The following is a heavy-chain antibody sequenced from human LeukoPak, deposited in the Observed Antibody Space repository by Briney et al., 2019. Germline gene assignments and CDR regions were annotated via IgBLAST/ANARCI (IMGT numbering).Heavy chain of an antibody. CDR2: ISGSGGST. Sequence: GGSLRLSCAASGFTFSSYGMSWVRQAPGKGLEWVSAISGSGGSTYYADSVKGRFTISRDNSKNTLYLQMNSLRAEDTAVYYCAKDQRMGVGATHFDYWGQGTLVTVSS. J-gene: IGHJ4*02. CDR3: AKDQRMGVGATHFDY. CDR1: GFTFSSYG. V-gene: IGHV3-23*01. D-gene: IGHD1-26*01.